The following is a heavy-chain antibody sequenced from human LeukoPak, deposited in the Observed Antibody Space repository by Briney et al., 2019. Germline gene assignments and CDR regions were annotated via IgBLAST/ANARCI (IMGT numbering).Heavy chain of an antibody. CDR2: TYYSGST. CDR1: GGSISSHY. J-gene: IGHJ3*02. D-gene: IGHD1-7*01. Sequence: SETLSLTCTVSGGSISSHYWSWIRQPPGKGLEWIGYTYYSGSTNYSPSLKSRVSISVDTSKNQFSLTLSSVTAADTAVYSCARDSGYPRTNDAFYNRGQGKMVTGSS. CDR3: ARDSGYPRTNDAFYN. V-gene: IGHV4-59*11.